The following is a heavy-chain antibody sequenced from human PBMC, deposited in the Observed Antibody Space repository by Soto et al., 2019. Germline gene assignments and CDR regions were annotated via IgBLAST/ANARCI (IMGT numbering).Heavy chain of an antibody. CDR3: ARARTNYYNSSDYDF. CDR2: INPNSGDT. CDR1: GYTFIGYY. J-gene: IGHJ4*02. Sequence: ASVKVSCKASGYTFIGYYMHWVRQAPGQGLEWMGWINPNSGDTNYAQKFQGRVTMTRDTSISTAYTELSRLRFDDTAVYYCARARTNYYNSSDYDFWGQGTLVTFPQ. D-gene: IGHD3-22*01. V-gene: IGHV1-2*02.